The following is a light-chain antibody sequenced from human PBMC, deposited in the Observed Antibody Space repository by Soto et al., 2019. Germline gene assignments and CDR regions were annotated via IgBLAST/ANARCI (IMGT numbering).Light chain of an antibody. J-gene: IGLJ3*02. Sequence: QSALTQPASVSGSPGQSITISCSGSSGDVGNYDLVSWYQQIPGKAPQRMIFEVSRRPSRVSDRFSGAKSGNTASLTISCLQAEDEGDFYCCSYAGNGAWVFGGGTKLTVL. V-gene: IGLV2-23*02. CDR1: SGDVGNYDL. CDR2: EVS. CDR3: CSYAGNGAWV.